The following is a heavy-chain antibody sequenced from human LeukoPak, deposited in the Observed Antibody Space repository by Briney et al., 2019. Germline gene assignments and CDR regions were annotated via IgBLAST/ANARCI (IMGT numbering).Heavy chain of an antibody. Sequence: GGSLRLSCAASGFTSSTYAMSWVRQAPGKGLEWVATVSGSGLYTYYADSVRGRFTISRDNSEDTFYLQMNSLRAEDTAVYYCAKLMSQPALLFFDQWGQGTLVTVSS. J-gene: IGHJ4*02. CDR2: VSGSGLYT. V-gene: IGHV3-23*01. CDR1: GFTSSTYA. D-gene: IGHD3-10*01. CDR3: AKLMSQPALLFFDQ.